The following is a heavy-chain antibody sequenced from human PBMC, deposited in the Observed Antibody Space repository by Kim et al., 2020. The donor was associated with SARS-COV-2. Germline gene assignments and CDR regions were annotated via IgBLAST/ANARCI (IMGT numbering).Heavy chain of an antibody. Sequence: SETLSLTCGVSGGSFSGYYYWSWIRQPPGKGLEWIGEIIHTGGTTYNPSLKGRVTMSLDTSKSEYSLKLTSVTAADTAVYYCARGHLNFDFLGQGSLVTV. V-gene: IGHV4-34*12. CDR1: GGSFSGYYY. J-gene: IGHJ4*02. CDR3: ARGHLNFDF. CDR2: IIHTGGT.